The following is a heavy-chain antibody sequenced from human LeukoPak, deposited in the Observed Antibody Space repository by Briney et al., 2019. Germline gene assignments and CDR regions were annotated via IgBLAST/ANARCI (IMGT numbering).Heavy chain of an antibody. V-gene: IGHV1-18*01. CDR2: ISAYNSNT. Sequence: ASVKVSCKASGYTFTSYGISWVRQAPGQGLEWMGWISAYNSNTNYAQKLQGRVTMTTDTSTSTAYMELRSLRSDDTAVYYCARAPATGYSSSWYLYWGQGTLVTVSS. D-gene: IGHD6-13*01. J-gene: IGHJ4*02. CDR1: GYTFTSYG. CDR3: ARAPATGYSSSWYLY.